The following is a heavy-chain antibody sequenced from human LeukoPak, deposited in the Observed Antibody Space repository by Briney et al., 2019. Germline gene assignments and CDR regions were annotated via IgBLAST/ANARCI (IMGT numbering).Heavy chain of an antibody. V-gene: IGHV4-34*01. CDR3: ASRYCSSTSCYSFDY. D-gene: IGHD2-2*02. CDR2: INHSGST. Sequence: SETLSLTCAVYGVSFSGYYWSWIRQPPGKGLEWIGEINHSGSTNYNQSLKSRVTISVDTSKNQFSLKLSSVTAADTAVYYCASRYCSSTSCYSFDYWGQGTLVTVSS. CDR1: GVSFSGYY. J-gene: IGHJ4*02.